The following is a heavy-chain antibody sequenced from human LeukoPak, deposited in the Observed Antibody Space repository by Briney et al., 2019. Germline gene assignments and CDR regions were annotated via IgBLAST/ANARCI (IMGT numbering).Heavy chain of an antibody. CDR3: ARGRSNFRY. V-gene: IGHV4-59*01. Sequence: SETLSLTCTVSGGSISNYCWSWIRQPPGKGLEWIGYIYYSGSTNYNPSLKSRAAISVDTSKNQFSLKLSSVIAADTAVYYCARGRSNFRYWGQGTLVTVSS. J-gene: IGHJ4*02. CDR1: GGSISNYC. D-gene: IGHD3-10*01. CDR2: IYYSGST.